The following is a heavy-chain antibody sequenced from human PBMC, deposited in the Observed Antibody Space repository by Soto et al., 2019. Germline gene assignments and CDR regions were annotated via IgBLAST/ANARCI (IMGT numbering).Heavy chain of an antibody. CDR1: GFTFSSYA. CDR3: AKLPSLTTVTSTIRY. Sequence: EVQVLESGGGLVQRGGSLRLSCAASGFTFSSYAMTWVRQAPGKGLEWVSAISGSGGSTYYADSVKGRFTISRDNSKNTLYLQMNILIAEDTAVYYCAKLPSLTTVTSTIRYCGQGTLVTVSS. V-gene: IGHV3-23*01. D-gene: IGHD4-17*01. J-gene: IGHJ4*02. CDR2: ISGSGGST.